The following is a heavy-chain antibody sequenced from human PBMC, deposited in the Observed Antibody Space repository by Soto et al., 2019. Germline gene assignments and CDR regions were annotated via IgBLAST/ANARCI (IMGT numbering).Heavy chain of an antibody. D-gene: IGHD5-12*01. J-gene: IGHJ4*02. CDR3: ARVDEMATMHFDY. CDR2: IYYSGST. CDR1: GGSISSGGYY. V-gene: IGHV4-31*03. Sequence: QVQLQESGPGLVKPSPTLSLTCTVSGGSISSGGYYWSWIRQHPGKGLEWIGYIYYSGSTYYNPSLKSRVTISVDTSKNQFSLKLSSVNAADTAVYYCARVDEMATMHFDYWGQGTLVTVAS.